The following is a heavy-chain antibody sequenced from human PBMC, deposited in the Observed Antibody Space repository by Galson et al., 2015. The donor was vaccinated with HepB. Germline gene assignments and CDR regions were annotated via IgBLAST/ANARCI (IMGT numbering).Heavy chain of an antibody. CDR3: LRLGDLSGYSSS. D-gene: IGHD6-13*01. J-gene: IGHJ4*02. Sequence: SLRLSCAASGFTFSGYAIHWVRQASGKGPEWVGRIRSKASDYATAYAASLKGRYTISRDDSKNTAYLHVNSLKTEDTAVYYCLRLGDLSGYSSSWGQGTRVTVSS. V-gene: IGHV3-73*01. CDR2: IRSKASDYAT. CDR1: GFTFSGYA.